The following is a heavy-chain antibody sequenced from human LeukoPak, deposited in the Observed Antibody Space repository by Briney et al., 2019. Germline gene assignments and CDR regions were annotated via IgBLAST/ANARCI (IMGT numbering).Heavy chain of an antibody. Sequence: SETLSLTCTVSGGSFSSSSYYWGWVRQPPGKGLEWIGNIYYSGSTYYNPSLKSRVSISEDTSKNQFSLKLSSVTAADTAVYYCARRLDTSMVRGGSFDYWGQGILVTVSS. V-gene: IGHV4-39*01. CDR2: IYYSGST. D-gene: IGHD5-18*01. CDR3: ARRLDTSMVRGGSFDY. CDR1: GGSFSSSSYY. J-gene: IGHJ4*02.